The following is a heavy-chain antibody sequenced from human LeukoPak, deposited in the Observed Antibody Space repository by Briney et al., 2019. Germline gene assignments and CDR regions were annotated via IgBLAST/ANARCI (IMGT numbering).Heavy chain of an antibody. CDR2: IKQDGSEK. CDR1: GFTFSSYW. Sequence: GGSLRLSCAASGFTFSSYWMSWVRQAPGKGLEWVANIKQDGSEKYYVDSVKGRFTISRDNAKNSLYLQMDSLRVEDTAVYYCATFCSGGDCYSFAPWGQGTLVTVSS. V-gene: IGHV3-7*03. CDR3: ATFCSGGDCYSFAP. D-gene: IGHD2-15*01. J-gene: IGHJ5*02.